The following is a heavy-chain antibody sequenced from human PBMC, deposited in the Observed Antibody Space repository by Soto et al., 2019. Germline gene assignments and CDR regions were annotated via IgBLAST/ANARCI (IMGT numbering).Heavy chain of an antibody. CDR3: SRGILV. D-gene: IGHD5-18*01. CDR2: ISYGGST. V-gene: IGHV4-31*03. J-gene: IGHJ4*02. Sequence: QVQLQESGPGLVKPSQTLSLTCTVSGGSINSGGYCWSWIRQHPGKGLDWIGCISYGGSTSYDPSLKSRVTISVDASKNQFSLELTSVTAADQAVYYCSRGILVWGQGALITVSS. CDR1: GGSINSGGYC.